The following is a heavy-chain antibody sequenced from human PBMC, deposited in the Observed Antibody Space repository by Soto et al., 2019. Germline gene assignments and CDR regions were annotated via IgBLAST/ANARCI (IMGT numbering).Heavy chain of an antibody. CDR3: ARGKGDTIFGVVISQHFDY. Sequence: QVQLQESGPGLVKPSETLSLTCTVSGGSISSYYWSWIRQPPGKGLEWIGYIYYSGSTNYNPSLKRRVTISVETSKNQFSLKLSSVTAADTAVYYCARGKGDTIFGVVISQHFDYWGQGTLVTVSS. J-gene: IGHJ4*02. CDR2: IYYSGST. CDR1: GGSISSYY. D-gene: IGHD3-3*01. V-gene: IGHV4-59*01.